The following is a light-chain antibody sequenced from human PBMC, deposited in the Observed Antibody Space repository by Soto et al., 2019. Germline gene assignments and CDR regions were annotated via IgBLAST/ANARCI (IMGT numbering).Light chain of an antibody. CDR1: QSVSSN. CDR3: QQYNKWPRT. V-gene: IGKV3-15*01. CDR2: GAS. Sequence: EIVMTQSPATLSVSPGERATLSCRASQSVSSNLAWYQQKPGQAPRLLIYGASTRATGIPARFSGSGSGTELTLTISSLQSEDFAVYYCQQYNKWPRTFGQGTKVEIK. J-gene: IGKJ1*01.